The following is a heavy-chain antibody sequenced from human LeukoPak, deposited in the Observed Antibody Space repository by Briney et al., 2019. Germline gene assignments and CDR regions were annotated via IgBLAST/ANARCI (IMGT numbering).Heavy chain of an antibody. J-gene: IGHJ5*02. CDR2: TNPNSGNT. Sequence: AASVKVSCKASGYTFTSYDINWVRQATGQGLEWMGWTNPNSGNTGYAQKFQGRVTMTRNTSISTAYMELSSLRSEDTAVYYCARGRGYDILTGYYRNWFDPWGQGTLVTVSS. V-gene: IGHV1-8*01. D-gene: IGHD3-9*01. CDR3: ARGRGYDILTGYYRNWFDP. CDR1: GYTFTSYD.